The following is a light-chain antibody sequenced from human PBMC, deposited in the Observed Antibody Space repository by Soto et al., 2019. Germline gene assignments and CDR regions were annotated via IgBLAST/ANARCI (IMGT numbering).Light chain of an antibody. CDR2: DAS. CDR1: QDISNY. J-gene: IGKJ4*01. V-gene: IGKV1-33*01. Sequence: DIQMTQSPSSLSASLGDRVTITFQASQDISNYLNWYQQKPGKAPKLLIYDASNLETGVPSRFSGSRSGTDFTFTISSLQPEDIATYYCQQYDYLRTFGGGTKVDNK. CDR3: QQYDYLRT.